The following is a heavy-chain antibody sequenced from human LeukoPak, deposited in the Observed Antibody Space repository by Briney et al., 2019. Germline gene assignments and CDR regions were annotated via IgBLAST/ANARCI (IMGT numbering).Heavy chain of an antibody. Sequence: GGSLRLSCAASGFTFRSYSMHWVRQAPGKGLEWVTDISYDGGNKYSADSVKGRFTISRDNSKNTLYLQMNSLKPEDTAVYYCARGRRVVVITTPSHYFDYWGQGTLVTVSS. J-gene: IGHJ4*02. D-gene: IGHD3-22*01. CDR2: ISYDGGNK. V-gene: IGHV3-30*04. CDR1: GFTFRSYS. CDR3: ARGRRVVVITTPSHYFDY.